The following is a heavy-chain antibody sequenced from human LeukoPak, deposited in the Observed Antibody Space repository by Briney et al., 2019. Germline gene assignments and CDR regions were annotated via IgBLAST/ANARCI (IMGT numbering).Heavy chain of an antibody. CDR2: ISSSGSTI. CDR1: GFTFSSYE. CDR3: AELGITMIGGV. D-gene: IGHD3-10*02. Sequence: GGSLRLSCAASGFTFSSYEMNWVRQAPGKGLEWVSYISSSGSTIYYADSVKGRFTISRDYAKNSLYLQMNSLRAEDTAVYYCAELGITMIGGVWGKGTTVTISS. V-gene: IGHV3-48*03. J-gene: IGHJ6*04.